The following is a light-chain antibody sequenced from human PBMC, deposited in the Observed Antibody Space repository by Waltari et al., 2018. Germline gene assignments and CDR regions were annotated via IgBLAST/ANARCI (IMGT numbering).Light chain of an antibody. CDR3: NSRTL. V-gene: IGLV3-19*01. Sequence: SSELTQDPAVSVALGQTARFTCQGDSLRTSYASWYQVKPGQAPVLVIYGKDKRPSGIPDRISVHSSGTTSSLTITGAQAEDEADYYCNSRTLFAGGTKVTVL. J-gene: IGLJ3*02. CDR1: SLRTSY. CDR2: GKD.